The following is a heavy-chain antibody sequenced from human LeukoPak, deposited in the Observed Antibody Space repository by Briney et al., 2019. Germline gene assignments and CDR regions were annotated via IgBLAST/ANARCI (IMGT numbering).Heavy chain of an antibody. CDR2: ISGDGRST. J-gene: IGHJ3*02. Sequence: GGSLRLSCAASEFTYSAYAMSWVRQAPGKGLEWVSTISGDGRSTLYADSVKGRFTISRDDSKTTLFLQMNSLRAEDTAIYYCARRYGGWGAFDIWGQGTVVTVSS. V-gene: IGHV3-23*01. CDR1: EFTYSAYA. CDR3: ARRYGGWGAFDI. D-gene: IGHD4-23*01.